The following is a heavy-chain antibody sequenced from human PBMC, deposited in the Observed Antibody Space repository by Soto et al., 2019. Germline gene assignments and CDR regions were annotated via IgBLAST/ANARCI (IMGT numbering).Heavy chain of an antibody. J-gene: IGHJ4*02. D-gene: IGHD6-19*01. Sequence: GGSLRLSCAASGFTFSSYAMHWVRQAPGKGLEWVAVISYDGSNKYYADSVKGRFTISRDNSKNTLYLQMNSLRAEDTAVYYCARDLTRLSIAVAGGDYWGQGTLVTVSS. CDR1: GFTFSSYA. CDR3: ARDLTRLSIAVAGGDY. CDR2: ISYDGSNK. V-gene: IGHV3-30-3*01.